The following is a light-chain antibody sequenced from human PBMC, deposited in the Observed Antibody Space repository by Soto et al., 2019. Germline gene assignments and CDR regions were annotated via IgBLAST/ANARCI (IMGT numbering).Light chain of an antibody. CDR2: GAS. V-gene: IGKV4-1*01. CDR1: QSGLYNSNNKNH. Sequence: DFVMTQAPDSLAVSLGERATINCKSSQSGLYNSNNKNHLGWFQQKPGHPPKLLIYGASFRPSGVPDRFSGSGSGTDFTLTISSLQAEDVAVYYCQQDYSIPFTFGQGTKLDI. J-gene: IGKJ2*01. CDR3: QQDYSIPFT.